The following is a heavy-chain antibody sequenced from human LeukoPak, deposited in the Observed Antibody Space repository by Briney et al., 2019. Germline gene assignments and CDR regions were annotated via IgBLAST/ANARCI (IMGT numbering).Heavy chain of an antibody. CDR1: GFTFGDYA. D-gene: IGHD1-1*01. CDR2: IRSKAYGETA. Sequence: GGTLRLSCTASGFTFGDYAMSWIRQAPGKGLEWVGFIRSKAYGETADYAASVKGRFTISRDDSKAIAYLQMNSLKTEDTAVYHCTRDRGAYNLYDYWGQGTLVTVSS. CDR3: TRDRGAYNLYDY. J-gene: IGHJ4*02. V-gene: IGHV3-49*03.